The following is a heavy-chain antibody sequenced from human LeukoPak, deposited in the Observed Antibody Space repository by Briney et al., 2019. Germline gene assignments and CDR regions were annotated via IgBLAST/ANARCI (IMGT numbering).Heavy chain of an antibody. Sequence: PGGSLRLSCAASRFTFSDSFMSWVRQAPGKGLEWVGRSRNKADSYTAEYAASVKGRFTISRDESKNSLYLQISSLETEDTAVYYCATSSWYRLAYWGQGSLVTVSS. CDR1: RFTFSDSF. CDR2: SRNKADSYTA. D-gene: IGHD6-13*01. J-gene: IGHJ4*02. CDR3: ATSSWYRLAY. V-gene: IGHV3-72*01.